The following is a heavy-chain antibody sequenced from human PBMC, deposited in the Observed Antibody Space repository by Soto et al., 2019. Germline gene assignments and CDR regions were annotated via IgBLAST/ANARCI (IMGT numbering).Heavy chain of an antibody. CDR2: IYYSGST. CDR3: ARHEVTRASYFDY. Sequence: LSLTCTVSGASISNYYCSLIRQPPGKGLEWIGYIYYSGSTNYNPSLKSRVTISVDTSKNQFSLKLSSVTAADTAVYYCARHEVTRASYFDYWGQGSPLTV. V-gene: IGHV4-59*08. J-gene: IGHJ4*02. D-gene: IGHD3-10*01. CDR1: GASISNYY.